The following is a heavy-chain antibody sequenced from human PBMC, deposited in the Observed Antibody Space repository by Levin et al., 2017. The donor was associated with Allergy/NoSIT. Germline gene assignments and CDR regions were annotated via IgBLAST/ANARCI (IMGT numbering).Heavy chain of an antibody. J-gene: IGHJ4*02. CDR3: ARGSMADTAMVTWYFDY. V-gene: IGHV4-59*08. CDR2: IYYSGST. D-gene: IGHD5-18*01. CDR1: GGSISSYY. Sequence: SSETLSLTCTVSGGSISSYYWSWIRQPPGKGLEWIGYIYYSGSTNYNPSLKSRVTISVDTSKNQFSLKLSSVTAADTAVYYCARGSMADTAMVTWYFDYWGQGTLVTVSS.